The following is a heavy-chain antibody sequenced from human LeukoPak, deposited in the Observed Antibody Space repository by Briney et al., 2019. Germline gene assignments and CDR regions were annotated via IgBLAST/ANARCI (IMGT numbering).Heavy chain of an antibody. V-gene: IGHV1-69*04. D-gene: IGHD6-19*01. CDR2: IIPILGIA. Sequence: SVTVSCTASGGTLITYAISWVRQAPGQGLEWMGRIIPILGIANYAQKFQGRGTITADKTTSTAYMELSSRRAKETAVCYCARDFIAVLPVAPFDYCGQGTLVTVSS. CDR3: ARDFIAVLPVAPFDY. J-gene: IGHJ4*02. CDR1: GGTLITYA.